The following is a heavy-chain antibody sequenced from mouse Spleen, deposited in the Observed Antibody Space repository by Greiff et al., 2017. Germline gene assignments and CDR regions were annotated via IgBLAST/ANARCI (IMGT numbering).Heavy chain of an antibody. D-gene: IGHD1-2*01. J-gene: IGHJ2*01. Sequence: SGAELVRPGTSVKISCKASGYTFTNYWLGWVKQRPGHGLEWIGDIYPGGGYTNYNEKFKGKATLTADTSSSTAYMQLSSLTSEDSAVYFCARGFITTGYFDYWGQGTTLTVSS. V-gene: IGHV1-63*02. CDR3: ARGFITTGYFDY. CDR1: GYTFTNYW. CDR2: IYPGGGYT.